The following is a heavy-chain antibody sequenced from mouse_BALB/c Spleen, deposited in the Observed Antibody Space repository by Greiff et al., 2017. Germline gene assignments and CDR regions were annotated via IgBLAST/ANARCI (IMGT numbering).Heavy chain of an antibody. D-gene: IGHD2-10*02. V-gene: IGHV5-6-5*01. CDR1: GFTFSSYA. Sequence: EVQVVESGGGLVKPGGSLKLSCAASGFTFSSYAMSWVRQTPEKRLEWVASISSGGSTYYPDRVKGRFTISRDNARNILYLQMSSLRSEDTAMYYCARGGGYGNYFDYWGQGTTLTVSS. J-gene: IGHJ2*01. CDR2: ISSGGST. CDR3: ARGGGYGNYFDY.